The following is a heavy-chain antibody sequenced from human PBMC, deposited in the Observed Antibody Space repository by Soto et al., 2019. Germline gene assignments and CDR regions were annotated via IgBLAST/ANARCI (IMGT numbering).Heavy chain of an antibody. V-gene: IGHV4-31*03. Sequence: QVQLQESGRGLVKPSQTLSLTCTVSGGSISSGGYYWSWIRQHPGKGLEWIGYIYYSGSTYYNPPLKSRVTISVDTSKNQFSLKLSSVTAADTAVYYCAREAPTTVNPDYFDYWGQGTLVTVSS. J-gene: IGHJ4*02. CDR3: AREAPTTVNPDYFDY. CDR1: GGSISSGGYY. CDR2: IYYSGST. D-gene: IGHD4-17*01.